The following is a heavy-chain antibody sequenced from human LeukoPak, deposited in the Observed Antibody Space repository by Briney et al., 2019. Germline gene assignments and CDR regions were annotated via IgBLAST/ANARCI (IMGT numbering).Heavy chain of an antibody. Sequence: GASVKVSCKASGYTFSSYDINWVRQATGQGLEWMGWMNPNSGNTGYAQKFQGRVTMTRNTSISTAYMELSSLRSEDTAVYFCAKVSDRSGGYRPFDSWGQGTLVPVSS. J-gene: IGHJ4*02. V-gene: IGHV1-8*01. CDR1: GYTFSSYD. CDR3: AKVSDRSGGYRPFDS. D-gene: IGHD3-10*01. CDR2: MNPNSGNT.